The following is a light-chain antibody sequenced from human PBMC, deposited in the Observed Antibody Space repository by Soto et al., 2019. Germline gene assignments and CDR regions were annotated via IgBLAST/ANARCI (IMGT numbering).Light chain of an antibody. CDR3: QQRSNWPRST. V-gene: IGKV3-11*01. J-gene: IGKJ2*02. CDR2: DAS. CDR1: QSVSSY. Sequence: EIVLTQSPATLSLSPGERDTLSCRASQSVSSYLAWYQQKPGQAPRLLIYDASNRATGIPARFSGSGSGTDFTLTISSLEPEDFAVYYCQQRSNWPRSTFGQGTKLEIK.